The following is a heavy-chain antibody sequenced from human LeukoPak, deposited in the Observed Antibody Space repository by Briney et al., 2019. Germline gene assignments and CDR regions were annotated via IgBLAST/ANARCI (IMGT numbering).Heavy chain of an antibody. D-gene: IGHD3-10*01. CDR1: GFTFSSYA. J-gene: IGHJ4*02. CDR2: ISGSGGST. V-gene: IGHV3-23*01. Sequence: GGSLRLSCAASGFTFSSYAMSWVRQAPGKGLEWVSAISGSGGSTYYADSVKGRFTISRDNSKNTLYLQMNSLRAEDMAVYYCAKVKVRGVIITIFDYWGQGTLVTVSS. CDR3: AKVKVRGVIITIFDY.